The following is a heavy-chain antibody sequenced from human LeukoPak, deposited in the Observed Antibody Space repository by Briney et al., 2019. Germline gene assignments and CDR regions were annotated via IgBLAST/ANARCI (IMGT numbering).Heavy chain of an antibody. J-gene: IGHJ6*03. D-gene: IGHD3-22*01. Sequence: SETLSLTCTVSGYSISSYYWSWIRQPPGKGLEWIGNIYYSGSTNYNPSLKSRVTISVDTSKNQFSLKLGSVTAADTAVYYCTRGSIAYYYMDVWGKGTTVTISS. CDR1: GYSISSYY. V-gene: IGHV4-59*01. CDR3: TRGSIAYYYMDV. CDR2: IYYSGST.